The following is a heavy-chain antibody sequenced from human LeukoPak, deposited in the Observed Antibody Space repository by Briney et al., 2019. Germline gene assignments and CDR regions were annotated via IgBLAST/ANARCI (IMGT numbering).Heavy chain of an antibody. D-gene: IGHD2-2*01. Sequence: GRSLRLSCAASGFTFSSYGMHWVRQAPGKGLEWVAVIWYDGSNKYYADSVKGRFTISRDSSKNTLYLQMNSLRAEDTAVYYCARGKYCRSTSCYFRVLDYWGQGTLVTVSS. CDR1: GFTFSSYG. V-gene: IGHV3-33*01. CDR3: ARGKYCRSTSCYFRVLDY. J-gene: IGHJ4*02. CDR2: IWYDGSNK.